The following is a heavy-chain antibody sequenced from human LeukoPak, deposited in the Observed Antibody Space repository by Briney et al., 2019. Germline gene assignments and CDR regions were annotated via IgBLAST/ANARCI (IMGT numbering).Heavy chain of an antibody. CDR2: INPSGGST. CDR3: ARGPSITLVRGGQWYFHMDV. D-gene: IGHD3-10*01. V-gene: IGHV1-46*01. Sequence: GASVKVSCKASGYTFTSYYIHWVRQAPGQGLEWMGIINPSGGSTNYAQKFQGRVTMTRDTSTSTVYMELSSLRSDDTAVYYCARGPSITLVRGGQWYFHMDVWGKGTTVTVSS. J-gene: IGHJ6*03. CDR1: GYTFTSYY.